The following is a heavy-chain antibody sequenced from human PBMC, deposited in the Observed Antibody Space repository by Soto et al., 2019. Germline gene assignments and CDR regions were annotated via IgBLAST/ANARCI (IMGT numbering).Heavy chain of an antibody. CDR3: TRETFGDSDS. D-gene: IGHD4-17*01. CDR1: GFTFSGDW. Sequence: EVQLVESGGGLVQPGGSLRLSCTDSGFTFSGDWMHWVRQAPGKGLVWVSRLGPHENGLNYADSVKGRFTISRDNAKNTLYLQMNNLRVEDTAVYFCTRETFGDSDSWGQGTLGTVSS. CDR2: LGPHENGL. V-gene: IGHV3-74*01. J-gene: IGHJ5*01.